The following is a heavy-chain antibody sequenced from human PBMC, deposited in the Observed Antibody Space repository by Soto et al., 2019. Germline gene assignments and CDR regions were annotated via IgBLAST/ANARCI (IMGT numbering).Heavy chain of an antibody. D-gene: IGHD2-2*01. CDR3: AREVSGGECISTSCYGAAFDI. J-gene: IGHJ3*02. V-gene: IGHV1-3*01. Sequence: ASVKVSCKASGYTFTSYAMHWVRQAPGQRLEWMGWINAGNGNTKYSQKFQGRVTITRDTSASTAYMELSSLRSEDTAVYYCAREVSGGECISTSCYGAAFDIWGQGTMVTVSS. CDR2: INAGNGNT. CDR1: GYTFTSYA.